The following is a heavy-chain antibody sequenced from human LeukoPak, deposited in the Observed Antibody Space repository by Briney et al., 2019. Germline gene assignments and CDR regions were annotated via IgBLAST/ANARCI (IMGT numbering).Heavy chain of an antibody. Sequence: GGSLRLSCAASGFTFSSYAMSWVRQAPGKGLEWVSAISGSGGSTYYADSVKGRFTISRDNSKNTLYLQMNSLRAEDTAVYYCARSPPHCSSTSCYTFYMDVWGKGTTVTVSS. CDR2: ISGSGGST. CDR1: GFTFSSYA. D-gene: IGHD2-2*02. V-gene: IGHV3-23*01. CDR3: ARSPPHCSSTSCYTFYMDV. J-gene: IGHJ6*03.